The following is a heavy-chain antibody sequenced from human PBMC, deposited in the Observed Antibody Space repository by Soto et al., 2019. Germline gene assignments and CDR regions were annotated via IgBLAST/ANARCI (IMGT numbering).Heavy chain of an antibody. CDR2: ISAYNGNT. Sequence: ASVKVSCKASGYTFTSYGISWVRQAPGQGLEWMGWISAYNGNTNYAQKLQVRVTMTTDTSTSTAYMELRSLRSDDTAVYYCASVEGWIRIAVAGYCDYWGKRTLVTVSS. CDR3: ASVEGWIRIAVAGYCDY. D-gene: IGHD6-19*01. V-gene: IGHV1-18*04. CDR1: GYTFTSYG. J-gene: IGHJ4*02.